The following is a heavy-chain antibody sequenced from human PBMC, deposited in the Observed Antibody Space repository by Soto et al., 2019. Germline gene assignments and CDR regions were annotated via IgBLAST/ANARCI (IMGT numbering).Heavy chain of an antibody. CDR3: AREGGPEDIVVVVATSPLGY. V-gene: IGHV1-18*01. Sequence: GASVKVSCKASDYTFTSYAISWVRQAPGQGLEWIGWISAYTGNTNYAQKFQGRVTMTTDTSTSTAYMELRSLRSDDTAVYYCAREGGPEDIVVVVATSPLGYWGQGTLVTVSS. CDR1: DYTFTSYA. J-gene: IGHJ4*02. CDR2: ISAYTGNT. D-gene: IGHD2-15*01.